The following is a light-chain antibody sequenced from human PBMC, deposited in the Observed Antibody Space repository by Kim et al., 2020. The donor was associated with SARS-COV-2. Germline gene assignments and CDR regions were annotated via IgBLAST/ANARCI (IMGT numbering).Light chain of an antibody. CDR3: QQYYSYPQT. CDR2: AAS. J-gene: IGKJ1*01. V-gene: IGKV1-8*01. CDR1: QGIGSY. Sequence: AIRMTQSPSSFSASTGDRVTITCRASQGIGSYLAWYQQKPGKAPKLLIYAASTLQSGVPSRFSGSGSGTDFTLTISCLQSEDFATYYCQQYYSYPQTFGQGTKVDIK.